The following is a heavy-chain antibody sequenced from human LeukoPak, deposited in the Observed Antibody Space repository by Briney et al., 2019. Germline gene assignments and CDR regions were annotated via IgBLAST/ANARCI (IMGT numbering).Heavy chain of an antibody. CDR2: INANTGST. J-gene: IGHJ5*01. Sequence: APVKVSCKASGYIFNTNGLSWVRQAPGQGLEWMGWINANTGSTDYAQIFQGRVHMTTDTSTATAYMELTSLRSDDTATYYCARDAFQGSSWSNWFDSWGQGTLVIVSS. D-gene: IGHD6-13*01. CDR1: GYIFNTNG. CDR3: ARDAFQGSSWSNWFDS. V-gene: IGHV1-18*01.